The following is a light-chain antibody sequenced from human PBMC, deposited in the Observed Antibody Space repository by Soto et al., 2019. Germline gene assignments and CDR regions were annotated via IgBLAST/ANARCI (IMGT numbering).Light chain of an antibody. CDR3: MQALQTRT. J-gene: IGKJ3*01. CDR2: LGS. V-gene: IGKV2-28*01. Sequence: DLVMTQSPLSLPVTPGEPASISCRSSQSLLHSNGYNYLDWYLQKPGQSPQLLIYLGSNRASGVPDRFSGSGSGTDFTLKISRVEAEDVGVYYCMQALQTRTFGPGTKVDIK. CDR1: QSLLHSNGYNY.